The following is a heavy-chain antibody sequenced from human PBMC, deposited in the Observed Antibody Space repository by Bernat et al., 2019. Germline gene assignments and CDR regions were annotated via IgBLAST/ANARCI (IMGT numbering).Heavy chain of an antibody. CDR3: ARQRSGSYYMDAFDI. CDR2: VSNSEST. J-gene: IGHJ3*02. V-gene: IGHV4-39*01. D-gene: IGHD3-10*01. CDR1: GDSISSSTYY. Sequence: QLQLQDSGPGLVKPSETLSLTCTVSGDSISSSTYYWGWIRQPPGKGLEWIGSVSNSESTYYNPSTKSRVTISVDTSKNQFSLKLNSVTAADTTVFYCARQRSGSYYMDAFDIWGQGTMVTVSS.